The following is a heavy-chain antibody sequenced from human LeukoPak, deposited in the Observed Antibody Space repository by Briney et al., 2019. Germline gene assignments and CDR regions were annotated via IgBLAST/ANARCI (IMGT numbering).Heavy chain of an antibody. V-gene: IGHV3-7*01. CDR1: GFTFSSFW. CDR2: IVPDGSET. J-gene: IGHJ4*02. CDR3: ARIWYFGDNNWRYFDY. D-gene: IGHD1-20*01. Sequence: GGFLRLSCAASGFTFSSFWMSWGRQAPGKGLEWVANIVPDGSETQYVGSVKGRFTTSRDNAKNSLYLQMNSLRAEDMAIYYCARIWYFGDNNWRYFDYWGQGTLVTVSS.